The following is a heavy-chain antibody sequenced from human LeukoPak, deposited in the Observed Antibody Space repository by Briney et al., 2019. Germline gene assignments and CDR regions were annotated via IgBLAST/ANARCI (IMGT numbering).Heavy chain of an antibody. V-gene: IGHV3-49*03. D-gene: IGHD5-18*01. CDR1: GFTFGDYA. Sequence: GGSLRLSCTASGFTFGDYAMSWFRQAPGKGLEWVGFISSKAYGGTTEYAASVKGRFTISRDDSKSIAYLQMNSLKTEDTAVYYCTRDRGYSYGYADYWGQGTLVTVSS. J-gene: IGHJ4*02. CDR2: ISSKAYGGTT. CDR3: TRDRGYSYGYADY.